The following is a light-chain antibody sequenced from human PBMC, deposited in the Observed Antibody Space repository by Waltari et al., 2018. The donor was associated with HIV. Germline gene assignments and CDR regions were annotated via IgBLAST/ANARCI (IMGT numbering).Light chain of an antibody. CDR3: QHYNNWPRGT. CDR1: QSVSSN. V-gene: IGKV3-15*01. J-gene: IGKJ1*01. Sequence: EIVMMQSPATLSVSPGERDTLYCRASQSVSSNLVWYQQKRGQAPRLLIYGASTRATGIPARFSGSGSGTEFTLTISSLQSQDFAVYHCQHYNNWPRGTFGQGTKVEIK. CDR2: GAS.